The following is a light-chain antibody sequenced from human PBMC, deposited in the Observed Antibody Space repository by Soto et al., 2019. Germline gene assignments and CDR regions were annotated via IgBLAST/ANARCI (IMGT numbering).Light chain of an antibody. CDR3: QQYNKWPPYT. CDR2: GAS. J-gene: IGKJ2*01. CDR1: QSVSSN. Sequence: EIVMTQSPANLSVSPGERATLSCRAGQSVSSNLAWYQQKPGQGPRLLIYGASTRATSIPARFSGSGSGTEFTLTINSLQSEDFAVSYCQQYNKWPPYTFGQGTKLEIK. V-gene: IGKV3-15*01.